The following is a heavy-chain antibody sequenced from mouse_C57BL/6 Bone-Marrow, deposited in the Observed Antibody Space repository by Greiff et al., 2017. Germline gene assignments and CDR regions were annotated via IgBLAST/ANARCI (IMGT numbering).Heavy chain of an antibody. CDR2: IYPGDGDT. D-gene: IGHD1-1*01. CDR1: GYAFSSYW. CDR3: AREDYYYGLDY. Sequence: LVESGAELVKPGASVKISCKASGYAFSSYWMNWVKQRPGKGLEWIGQIYPGDGDTNYNGKFKGKATLTADKSSSTAYMQLSSLTSEDSAVYFCAREDYYYGLDYWGKGTTLTVSS. J-gene: IGHJ2*01. V-gene: IGHV1-80*01.